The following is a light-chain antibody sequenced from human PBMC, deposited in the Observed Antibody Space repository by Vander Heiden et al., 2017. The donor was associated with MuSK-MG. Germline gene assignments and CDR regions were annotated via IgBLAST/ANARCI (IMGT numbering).Light chain of an antibody. J-gene: IGLJ2*01. CDR1: LSDVGSYNL. CDR3: CSYAGSTNFII. Sequence: SALTQPASVSGSPGQSVTISCHATLSDVGSYNLVHWYQQTPGKAPKLLIYEVTRRPSGVANRFSGSKSGNTASLTSSGLQAEDEADYYCCSYAGSTNFIIFGGGTKLTVL. CDR2: EVT. V-gene: IGLV2-23*02.